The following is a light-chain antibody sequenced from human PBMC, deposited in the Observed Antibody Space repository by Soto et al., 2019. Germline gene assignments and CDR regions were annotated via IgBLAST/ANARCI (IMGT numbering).Light chain of an antibody. CDR3: SSYTTSNTRQIV. V-gene: IGLV2-14*03. Sequence: QSALTQPASVSGSPGQSITISCTRTSSDVGGYNYVSWYQHHPGKAPKLMIFDVSNRPSGVSNRFSGSKSGNTASLTISELQPEDEADYYCSSYTTSNTRQIVFGTGTKVTVL. CDR1: SSDVGGYNY. CDR2: DVS. J-gene: IGLJ1*01.